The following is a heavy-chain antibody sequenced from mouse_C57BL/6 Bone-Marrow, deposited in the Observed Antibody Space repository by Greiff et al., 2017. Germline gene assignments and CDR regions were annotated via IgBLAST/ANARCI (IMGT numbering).Heavy chain of an antibody. CDR2: IDPSDSYT. V-gene: IGHV1-50*01. J-gene: IGHJ4*01. CDR3: ARAQRVLGQSLYYAMDY. Sequence: VQLQQPGAELVKPGASVKLSCKASGYTFTSYWMQWVKQRPGQGLEWIGEIDPSDSYTNYNQKFKGKATLTVDTSSSTAYMQLSSLTSEDSAVYYCARAQRVLGQSLYYAMDYWGQGTSVTVSS. CDR1: GYTFTSYW. D-gene: IGHD3-3*01.